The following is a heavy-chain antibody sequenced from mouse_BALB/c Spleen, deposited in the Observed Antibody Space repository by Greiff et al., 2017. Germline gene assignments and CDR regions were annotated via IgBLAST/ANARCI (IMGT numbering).Heavy chain of an antibody. CDR2: ISDGGSYT. Sequence: EVKVVESGGGLVKPGGSLKLSCAASGFTFSDYYMYWVRQTPEKRLEWVATISDGGSYTYYPDSVKGRFTISRDNAKNNLYLQMSSLKSEDTAMYYCARSRYYRYDGTSAYWGQGTLVTVSA. CDR3: ARSRYYRYDGTSAY. V-gene: IGHV5-4*02. D-gene: IGHD2-14*01. J-gene: IGHJ3*01. CDR1: GFTFSDYY.